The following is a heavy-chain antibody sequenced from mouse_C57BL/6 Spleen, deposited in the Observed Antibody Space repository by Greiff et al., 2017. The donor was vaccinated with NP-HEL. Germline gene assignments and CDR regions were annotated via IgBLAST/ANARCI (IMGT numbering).Heavy chain of an antibody. J-gene: IGHJ4*01. V-gene: IGHV5-9-1*02. CDR2: ISSGGDYI. Sequence: EVQGVESGEGLVKPGGSLKLSCAASGFTFSSYAMSWVRQTPEKRLEWVAYISSGGDYIYYADTVKGRFTISRDNARNTLYLQMSSLKSEDTAMYYCTRGGSNPFYYAMDYWGQGTSVTVSS. CDR3: TRGGSNPFYYAMDY. D-gene: IGHD1-1*01. CDR1: GFTFSSYA.